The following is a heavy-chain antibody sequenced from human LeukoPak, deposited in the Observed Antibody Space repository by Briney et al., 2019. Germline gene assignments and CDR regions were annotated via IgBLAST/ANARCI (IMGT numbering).Heavy chain of an antibody. J-gene: IGHJ6*02. Sequence: GASVKVSCKASGGTFSSYAISWVRQAPGQGLEWMGRIIPILGIANYAQKFQGRVTITADKSTSTAYMELSSLRSEDTAVYYCARDPGSSWPYYYYGMDVWGQGTTVTVS. CDR1: GGTFSSYA. CDR3: ARDPGSSWPYYYYGMDV. D-gene: IGHD6-13*01. V-gene: IGHV1-69*04. CDR2: IIPILGIA.